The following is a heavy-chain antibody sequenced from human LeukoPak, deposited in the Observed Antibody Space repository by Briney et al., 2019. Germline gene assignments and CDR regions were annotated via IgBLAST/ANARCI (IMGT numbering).Heavy chain of an antibody. CDR3: AKGGSSWYYFDY. D-gene: IGHD6-13*01. V-gene: IGHV3-23*01. Sequence: PGGSLRLSCAASGFTFSSYAMSWVRQAPGKGLEWVSAITGSGASKYYADSVKGRFTISRDNSKNTLYLQMNSLRAEDTAVYYCAKGGSSWYYFDYWDQGTLVTASS. CDR2: ITGSGASK. J-gene: IGHJ4*02. CDR1: GFTFSSYA.